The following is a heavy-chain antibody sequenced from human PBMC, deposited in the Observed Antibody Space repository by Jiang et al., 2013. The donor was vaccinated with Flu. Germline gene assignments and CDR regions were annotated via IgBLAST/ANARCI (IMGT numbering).Heavy chain of an antibody. CDR2: ISAYNGNT. J-gene: IGHJ4*02. D-gene: IGHD6-6*01. V-gene: IGHV1-18*01. CDR1: GYTFTSYG. CDR3: ARDRTLEYSSSPLDY. Sequence: SVKVSCKASGYTFTSYGISWVRQAPGQGLEWMGWISAYNGNTNYAQKLQGRVTTTTDTSTSTAYMELRSLRSDDTAVYYCARDRTLEYSSSPLDYWGQGTLVTVSS.